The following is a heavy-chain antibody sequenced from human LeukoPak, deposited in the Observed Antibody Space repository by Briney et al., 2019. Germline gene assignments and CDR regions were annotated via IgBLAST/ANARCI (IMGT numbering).Heavy chain of an antibody. CDR2: IYTSGST. D-gene: IGHD2-2*01. J-gene: IGHJ6*03. Sequence: PSETLSLTCSVSGSSISSTSYYWSWIRQPAGKGLEWIGRIYTSGSTNYNPSLKSRVTMSVDTSKNQFSLKLSSVTAADTAVYYCARVRGPAAHYYYYMDVWGKGTTVTVSS. CDR1: GSSISSTSYY. CDR3: ARVRGPAAHYYYYMDV. V-gene: IGHV4-61*02.